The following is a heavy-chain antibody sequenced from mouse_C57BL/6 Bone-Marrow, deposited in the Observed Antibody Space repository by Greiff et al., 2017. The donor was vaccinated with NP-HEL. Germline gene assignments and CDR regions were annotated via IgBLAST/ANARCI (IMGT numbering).Heavy chain of an antibody. CDR2: IYPSDSET. CDR3: ARFYEGFFAY. D-gene: IGHD2-12*01. J-gene: IGHJ3*01. V-gene: IGHV1-61*01. CDR1: GYTFTSYW. Sequence: QVQLQQSGAELVRPGSSVKLSCKASGYTFTSYWMDWVKQRPGQGLEWIGNIYPSDSETHYNQKFKDKATLTVDKSSSTAYMQLSSLTSEDSAVYYCARFYEGFFAYWGQGTLVTVSA.